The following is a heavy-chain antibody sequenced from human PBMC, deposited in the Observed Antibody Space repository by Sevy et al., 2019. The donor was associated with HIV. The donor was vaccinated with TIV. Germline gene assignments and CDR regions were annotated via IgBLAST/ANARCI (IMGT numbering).Heavy chain of an antibody. CDR1: GFTFSSYW. V-gene: IGHV3-7*03. CDR2: IKQDGSKK. J-gene: IGHJ4*02. CDR3: ARDYSGSYYYSRYYFDY. Sequence: GESLKISCAASGFTFSSYWMSWVRQAPGKGLEWVANIKQDGSKKYYVDSVKGRFTISRDNAKNSLYLQMNSLRAEDTAVYYCARDYSGSYYYSRYYFDYWGQGTLVTVSS. D-gene: IGHD1-26*01.